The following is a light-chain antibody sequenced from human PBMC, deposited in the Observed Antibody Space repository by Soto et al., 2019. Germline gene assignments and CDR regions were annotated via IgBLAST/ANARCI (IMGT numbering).Light chain of an antibody. Sequence: EIVLTQSPGTLSLSPGERAPLSCMASQSVSSSYLAWYQQKPGQAPRLLIHGASTRATGIPARFSGSGSGTEFTLTISSLQSEDFAIYYCQRQSNWPRTFGQGTKVDI. CDR3: QRQSNWPRT. CDR1: QSVSSSY. V-gene: IGKV3-15*01. J-gene: IGKJ1*01. CDR2: GAS.